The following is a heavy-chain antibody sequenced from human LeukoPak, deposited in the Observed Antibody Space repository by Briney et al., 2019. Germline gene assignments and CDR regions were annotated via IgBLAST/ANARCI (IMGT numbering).Heavy chain of an antibody. Sequence: SETLSLTCAVSGGSISSSNWWSWVRQPPGKGLEWIGEIYHSGSTNYNPSLKSRVTISVDKSKNQFSLKLSSVTAADTAVYYCARGRGYCSGGSCARPSDYWGQGTLVTVSP. D-gene: IGHD2-15*01. J-gene: IGHJ4*02. V-gene: IGHV4-4*02. CDR2: IYHSGST. CDR1: GGSISSSNW. CDR3: ARGRGYCSGGSCARPSDY.